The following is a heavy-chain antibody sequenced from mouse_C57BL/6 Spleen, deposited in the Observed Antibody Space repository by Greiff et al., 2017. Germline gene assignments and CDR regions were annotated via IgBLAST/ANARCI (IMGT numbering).Heavy chain of an antibody. V-gene: IGHV1-15*01. J-gene: IGHJ3*01. CDR1: GYTFTDYE. CDR3: TRRGIYGSSYLFAY. Sequence: VQGVESGAELVRPGASVTLSCKASGYTFTDYEMHWVKQTPVHGLEWIGAIDPETGGTAYNQKFKGKAILTADKSSSTAYMELRSLTSEDSAVYYCTRRGIYGSSYLFAYWGQGTLVTVSA. CDR2: IDPETGGT. D-gene: IGHD1-1*01.